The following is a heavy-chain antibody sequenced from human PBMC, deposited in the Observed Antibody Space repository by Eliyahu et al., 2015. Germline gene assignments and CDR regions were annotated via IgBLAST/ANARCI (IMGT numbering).Heavy chain of an antibody. CDR1: GFTFXDYA. Sequence: EVQLVESGGGLVQPGRSLRLSCAASGFTFXDYAXPWVRQXPGKGLEWVSGISWNSGSIGYADSVKGRFTISRDNAKNSLYLQMNSLRAEDTALYYCAKDRLHYYYGMDVWGQGTTVTVSS. V-gene: IGHV3-9*01. CDR2: ISWNSGSI. CDR3: AKDRLHYYYGMDV. J-gene: IGHJ6*02.